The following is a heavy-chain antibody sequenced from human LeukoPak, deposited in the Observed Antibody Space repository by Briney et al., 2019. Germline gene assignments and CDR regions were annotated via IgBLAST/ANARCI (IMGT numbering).Heavy chain of an antibody. Sequence: SETLSLTCTVSGGSISSYYWGWIRQPPGKGLEWIGSIYYSGSTYYNPSLKSRVTISVDTSKNQFSLKLSSVTAADTAVYYCAKGARTIFGVVIILGWFDPWGQGTLVTVSS. V-gene: IGHV4-39*07. CDR2: IYYSGST. CDR3: AKGARTIFGVVIILGWFDP. D-gene: IGHD3-3*01. J-gene: IGHJ5*02. CDR1: GGSISSYY.